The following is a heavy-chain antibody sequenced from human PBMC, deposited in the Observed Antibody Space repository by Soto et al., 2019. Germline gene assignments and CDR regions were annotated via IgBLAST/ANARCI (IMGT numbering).Heavy chain of an antibody. CDR1: GFTFSSYA. CDR3: ARYPRAYCGGDSFFGEGGFDY. J-gene: IGHJ4*02. Sequence: GGSLRLSCAASGFTFSSYAMHWVRQAPGKGLEWVAVISYDGSNKYYADSVKGRFTISRDNSKNTLYLQMNSLRAEDTAVKYVARYPRAYCGGDSFFGEGGFDYWGQGTLVTVSS. CDR2: ISYDGSNK. D-gene: IGHD2-21*02. V-gene: IGHV3-30-3*01.